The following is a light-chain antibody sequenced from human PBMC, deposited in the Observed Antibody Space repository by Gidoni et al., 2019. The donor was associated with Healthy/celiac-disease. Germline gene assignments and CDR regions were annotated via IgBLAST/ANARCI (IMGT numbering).Light chain of an antibody. J-gene: IGKJ1*01. CDR3: QQYGSSPLT. V-gene: IGKV3-20*01. CDR2: GAY. CDR1: HSVSSSN. Sequence: EIVLTQSPGTLSLSPGERATLSCRASHSVSSSNLAWYQQKPGQAPRLLIYGAYSRATGIPDSVSGSGSGTDFTFAIRRLESEDFEVYYCQQYGSSPLTFXQXTKVEIK.